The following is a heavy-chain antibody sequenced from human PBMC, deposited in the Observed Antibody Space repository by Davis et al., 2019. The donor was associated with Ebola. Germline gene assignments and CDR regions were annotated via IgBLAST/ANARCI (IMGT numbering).Heavy chain of an antibody. Sequence: ASVPVSCKASGSTFTNYYMHWVRQAPGPGLAWMGLINPNDGRTIYAQKFQGRVTVTRDTSTTTVYMDLSSLRSEDTALYYCTTPGGQDSGYDVFDIWGQGTMVTVSS. CDR3: TTPGGQDSGYDVFDI. CDR2: INPNDGRT. D-gene: IGHD5-12*01. J-gene: IGHJ3*02. CDR1: GSTFTNYY. V-gene: IGHV1-46*03.